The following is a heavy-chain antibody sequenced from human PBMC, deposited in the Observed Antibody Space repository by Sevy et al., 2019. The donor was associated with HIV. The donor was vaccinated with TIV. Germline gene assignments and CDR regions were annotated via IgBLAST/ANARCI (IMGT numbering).Heavy chain of an antibody. V-gene: IGHV4-39*01. CDR1: DVSISSGTNY. J-gene: IGHJ3*01. CDR2: IYYGGST. Sequence: SETLSLTCTVSDVSISSGTNYWGWIRQPPGKGLEWIGSIYYGGSTYYNPSPKSRVTVSAVTSTNQSSLKLTSVTVADTAVYYCARQRGGWYEYDASDVWGQGTMVTVSS. CDR3: ARQRGGWYEYDASDV. D-gene: IGHD6-19*01.